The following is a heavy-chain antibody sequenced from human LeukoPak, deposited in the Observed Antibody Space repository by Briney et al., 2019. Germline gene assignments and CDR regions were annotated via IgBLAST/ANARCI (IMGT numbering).Heavy chain of an antibody. CDR2: IYYSGST. V-gene: IGHV4-59*08. D-gene: IGHD3-16*01. J-gene: IGHJ3*02. Sequence: SETLSLTCTVSGGSISSYYWSWIRQPPGKGLEWIGYIYYSGSTNYNPSLKSRVTISVDTSKNQFSLKLSSVTAADTAVYYCARRPYTSNDAFDIWGRGTMVTVSS. CDR1: GGSISSYY. CDR3: ARRPYTSNDAFDI.